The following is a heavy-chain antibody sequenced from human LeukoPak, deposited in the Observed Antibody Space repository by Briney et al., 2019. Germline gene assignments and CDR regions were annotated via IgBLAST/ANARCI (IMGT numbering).Heavy chain of an antibody. CDR3: ARGGDGYSYYYYYMDV. CDR1: AYTFTGYY. Sequence: ASVKVSCKASAYTFTGYYMHWVRQAPGQGLEWMGIINPSGGSTSYAQKFQGRVTMTRDTSTSTVYMELSSLRSEDTAVYYCARGGDGYSYYYYYMDVWGKGTTVTISS. J-gene: IGHJ6*03. V-gene: IGHV1-46*01. CDR2: INPSGGST. D-gene: IGHD5-24*01.